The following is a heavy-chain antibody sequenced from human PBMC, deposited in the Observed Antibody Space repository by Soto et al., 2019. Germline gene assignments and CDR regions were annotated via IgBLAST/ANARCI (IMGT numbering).Heavy chain of an antibody. D-gene: IGHD1-1*01. CDR2: INGGTGQT. Sequence: GASVKVSCKASGYTFSTHAMHWVRQAPGQSLEWMGWINGGTGQTKHSHRFQDRVSITRDTSASTAYMELSSLRSEDTAVYYCARGKGMEENYYYYGLDIGGQGTTV. V-gene: IGHV1-3*01. CDR3: ARGKGMEENYYYYGLDI. CDR1: GYTFSTHA. J-gene: IGHJ6*02.